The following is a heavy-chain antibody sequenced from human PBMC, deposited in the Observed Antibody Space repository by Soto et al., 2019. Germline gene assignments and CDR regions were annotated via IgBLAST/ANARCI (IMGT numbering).Heavy chain of an antibody. J-gene: IGHJ4*02. CDR1: GFTFGDYA. D-gene: IGHD3-9*01. V-gene: IGHV3-49*03. CDR2: IRSKAYGGTT. CDR3: NRVRDILNGPEVFDY. Sequence: GGSLRLSCTASGFTFGDYAMSWFRQAPGKGLEWVGFIRSKAYGGTTEYAASVKGRFTISRDDSKSIAYLQMNSLKTEDTAVYYCNRVRDILNGPEVFDYWGQGTLVTVSS.